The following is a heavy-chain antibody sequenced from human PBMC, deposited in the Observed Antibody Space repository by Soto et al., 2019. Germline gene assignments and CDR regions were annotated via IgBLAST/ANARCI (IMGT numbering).Heavy chain of an antibody. V-gene: IGHV3-11*01. CDR3: ARGARLNYYDSSGYLDY. CDR1: GFTFSDYY. CDR2: ISSSGSTI. J-gene: IGHJ4*02. D-gene: IGHD3-22*01. Sequence: NPGGSLRLSCAASGFTFSDYYMSWIRQAPGKGLEWVSYISSSGSTIYYADSVKGRFTIPRDNAKNSLYLQMNSLRAEDTAVYYCARGARLNYYDSSGYLDYWGQGTLVTVSS.